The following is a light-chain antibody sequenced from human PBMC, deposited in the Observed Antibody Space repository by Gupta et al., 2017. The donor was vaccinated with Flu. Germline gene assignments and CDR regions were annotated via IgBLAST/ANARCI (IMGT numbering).Light chain of an antibody. CDR2: VAS. CDR3: QQSDSTPLT. V-gene: IGKV1-39*01. J-gene: IGKJ1*01. Sequence: VGDRITLTCRASESVSTYLNWYQHTPGKAPKLLIYVASNLQSGVPSRFSGSGSGTEFTLTISSLQPEDFATYYCQQSDSTPLTFGQGTKVEIK. CDR1: ESVSTY.